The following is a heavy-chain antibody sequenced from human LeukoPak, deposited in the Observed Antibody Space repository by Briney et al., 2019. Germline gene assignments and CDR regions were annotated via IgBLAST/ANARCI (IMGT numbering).Heavy chain of an antibody. CDR3: ARGEDSYDSSGY. V-gene: IGHV1-2*02. Sequence: ASVKVSCKASGDTFTGYYMHWVRQAPGQGLEWMGWINPNSGGTNYAQKFQGRVTMTRDTSISTAYMELSRLRSDDTAVYYCARGEDSYDSSGYWGQGTLVTVSS. D-gene: IGHD3-22*01. J-gene: IGHJ4*02. CDR2: INPNSGGT. CDR1: GDTFTGYY.